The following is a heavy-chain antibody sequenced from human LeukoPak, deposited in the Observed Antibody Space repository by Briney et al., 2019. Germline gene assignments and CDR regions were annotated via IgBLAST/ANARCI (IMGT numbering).Heavy chain of an antibody. Sequence: GGSLRLSCAASGFTFSSYWMRWVRQAPGKGLEWVANIKQDGSEKYYVDSVKGRFTISRDNAKNSLYLQMNSLRAEDTAVYYCARDTKYYYDSSGYQYWGQGTLVTVSS. CDR2: IKQDGSEK. V-gene: IGHV3-7*01. CDR1: GFTFSSYW. D-gene: IGHD3-22*01. J-gene: IGHJ4*02. CDR3: ARDTKYYYDSSGYQY.